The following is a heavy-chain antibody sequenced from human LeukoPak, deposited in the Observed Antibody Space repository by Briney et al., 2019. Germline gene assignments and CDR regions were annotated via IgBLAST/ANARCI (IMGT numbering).Heavy chain of an antibody. Sequence: PSETLSLTCTVSGGSISSHYWTWIRQSPGKGLEWIGCAYYTGSTNYNPSLRSRVTISVDKAKNQFSLKLSSVTAADTAVYHCARRVTLVRGVYYNGMDVWGQGTSATVSS. V-gene: IGHV4-59*11. CDR2: AYYTGST. D-gene: IGHD3-10*01. CDR1: GGSISSHY. CDR3: ARRVTLVRGVYYNGMDV. J-gene: IGHJ6*02.